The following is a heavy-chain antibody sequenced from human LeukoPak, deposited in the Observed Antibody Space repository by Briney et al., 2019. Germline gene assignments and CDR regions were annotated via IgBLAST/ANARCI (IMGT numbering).Heavy chain of an antibody. Sequence: GGSLRLSCAASGFTLSDYTMTWVRQAPGKGPDWVAVASGSGDNTYYGDSVRGRFTISRNNHKNTVSLQMNILRVDDTAVYYCVKRQCSGSNCYFIDYWGQGTLVTVSS. D-gene: IGHD2-15*01. CDR3: VKRQCSGSNCYFIDY. CDR2: ASGSGDNT. CDR1: GFTLSDYT. V-gene: IGHV3-23*01. J-gene: IGHJ4*02.